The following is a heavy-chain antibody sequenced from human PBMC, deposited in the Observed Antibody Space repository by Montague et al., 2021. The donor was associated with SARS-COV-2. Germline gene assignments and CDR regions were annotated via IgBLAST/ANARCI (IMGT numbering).Heavy chain of an antibody. Sequence: SLRLSCAASGFTFSSYSMNWVRQAPGKGLEWVSSISRSSSYIYYADSVKGRFTISRDNAKNSLYLQMNGLRAEDTAVYYCARAHELWFGENPQGPGAFDIWGQGTMVTVSS. J-gene: IGHJ3*02. CDR3: ARAHELWFGENPQGPGAFDI. D-gene: IGHD3-10*01. CDR2: ISRSSSYI. CDR1: GFTFSSYS. V-gene: IGHV3-21*01.